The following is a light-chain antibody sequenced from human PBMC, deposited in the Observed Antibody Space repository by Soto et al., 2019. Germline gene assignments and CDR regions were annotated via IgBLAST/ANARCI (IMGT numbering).Light chain of an antibody. CDR2: ADS. V-gene: IGLV2-23*01. J-gene: IGLJ1*01. Sequence: QSALTQPASVSGSPGQSITISCTGTSSDVGNYNFVSWFLQHPGKAPQLIIFADSKRPSGVSDRVSGSRSGNTASLTISGLQADDEADYYCCSSVDSRTYVFGSGTSSPS. CDR3: CSSVDSRTYV. CDR1: SSDVGNYNF.